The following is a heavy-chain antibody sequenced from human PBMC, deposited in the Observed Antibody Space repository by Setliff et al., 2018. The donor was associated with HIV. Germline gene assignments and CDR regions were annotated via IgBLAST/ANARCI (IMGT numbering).Heavy chain of an antibody. CDR3: ARDRRGIVVVPAAKGYYYYGMDV. Sequence: GASVKVSCKASGYTFTSYDINWVRQATGQGLEWMGWMNPNSGNTGYAQKFQGRVTITRNTSISTAYMELSSLRSEDTAVYYCARDRRGIVVVPAAKGYYYYGMDVWGQGTTVTVSS. J-gene: IGHJ6*02. CDR1: GYTFTSYD. V-gene: IGHV1-8*03. CDR2: MNPNSGNT. D-gene: IGHD2-2*01.